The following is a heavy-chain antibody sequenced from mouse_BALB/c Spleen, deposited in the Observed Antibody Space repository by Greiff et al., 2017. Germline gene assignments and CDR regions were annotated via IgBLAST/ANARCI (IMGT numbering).Heavy chain of an antibody. Sequence: QVQLQQSGAELMKPGASVKISCKATGYTFSSYWIEWVKQRPGHGLEWIGEILPGSGSTNYNEKFKGKATFTADTSSNTAYMQLSSLTSEDSAVYYCARSGPYYRYEDYWGQGTTLTVSS. CDR2: ILPGSGST. J-gene: IGHJ2*01. D-gene: IGHD2-14*01. CDR3: ARSGPYYRYEDY. CDR1: GYTFSSYW. V-gene: IGHV1-9*01.